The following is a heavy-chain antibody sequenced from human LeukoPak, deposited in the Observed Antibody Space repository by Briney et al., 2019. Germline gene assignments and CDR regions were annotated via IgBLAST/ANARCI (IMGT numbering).Heavy chain of an antibody. J-gene: IGHJ4*02. CDR2: ISGGGGST. CDR1: GFTFSSCA. V-gene: IGHV3-23*01. CDR3: AKTPGITAAGPDY. Sequence: GGSLRLPCAASGFTFSSCAMNWVRQAPGKGLEWVSAISGGGGSTYYADSVEGRFTISRDNSKNTLYLQMNSLRAEDTAVYYCAKTPGITAAGPDYWGQGTLVTVSS. D-gene: IGHD6-13*01.